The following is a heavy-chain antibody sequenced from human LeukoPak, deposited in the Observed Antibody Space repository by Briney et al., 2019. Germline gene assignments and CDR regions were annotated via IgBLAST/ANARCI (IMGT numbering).Heavy chain of an antibody. CDR1: GDTFGNYD. Sequence: SVKVSCKASGDTFGNYDFAWVRLAPGQGFEWLGGILPVASRPDYAQSFQDRITITADESTSTVSMELTSLRSDDTADYYCARGGWQTTGWYADHWGQGTLVTVAS. CDR3: ARGGWQTTGWYADH. CDR2: ILPVASRP. V-gene: IGHV1-69*01. J-gene: IGHJ5*02. D-gene: IGHD6-19*01.